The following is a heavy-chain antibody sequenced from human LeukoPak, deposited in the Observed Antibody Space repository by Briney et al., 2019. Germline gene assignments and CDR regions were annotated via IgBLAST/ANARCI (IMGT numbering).Heavy chain of an antibody. D-gene: IGHD2-2*01. J-gene: IGHJ4*02. CDR3: AKNTHAYAEIFDY. Sequence: PGGSLRLSCAASGFTFSSYAMHWVRQAPGKGLEWVAFISYHGSNKYYADSVKGRFTISRDNSKNTLFLQMNSLRAEDTAVYYCAKNTHAYAEIFDYWGQGTLVTVSS. V-gene: IGHV3-30*18. CDR1: GFTFSSYA. CDR2: ISYHGSNK.